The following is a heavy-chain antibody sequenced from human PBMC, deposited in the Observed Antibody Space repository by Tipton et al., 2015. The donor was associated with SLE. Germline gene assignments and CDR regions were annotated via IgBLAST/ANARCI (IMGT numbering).Heavy chain of an antibody. D-gene: IGHD2-21*02. J-gene: IGHJ3*02. V-gene: IGHV4-39*07. CDR1: GGPISSSSYY. CDR2: INRSGST. Sequence: TLSLTCTVSGGPISSSSYYWGWIRQPPGKGLEWIGDINRSGSTNYNPSLKSRVTLSVDTSKNQFSLKLSSVTAADTAVYYCAREGIVVVTSAFDIWGQGTMVTVSS. CDR3: AREGIVVVTSAFDI.